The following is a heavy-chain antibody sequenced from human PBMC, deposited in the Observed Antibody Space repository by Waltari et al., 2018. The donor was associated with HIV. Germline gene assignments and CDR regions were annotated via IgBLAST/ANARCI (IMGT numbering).Heavy chain of an antibody. Sequence: QARLQQWGAGLLKPSETLSLTCAVYGGSFSNYYWTWIRQTPEKGLEWIGEINHSGTTDYNPFLKSRLTMSIDTSKNQFSLKWNSVTAADTAVYYCARHRFTRGNSAWYFLYWGQGTHVTVSS. D-gene: IGHD6-19*01. CDR3: ARHRFTRGNSAWYFLY. V-gene: IGHV4-34*02. J-gene: IGHJ4*02. CDR1: GGSFSNYY. CDR2: INHSGTT.